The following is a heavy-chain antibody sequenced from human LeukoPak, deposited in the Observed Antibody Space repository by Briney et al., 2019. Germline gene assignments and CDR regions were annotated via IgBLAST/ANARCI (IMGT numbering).Heavy chain of an antibody. J-gene: IGHJ4*02. Sequence: SETLSLTCAVSGGSISSSTWWSWVRQPSGKGLEWIGQVYHSGTTNYNPSLKSRVTISVDTSKNQFSLKLSSVTAADTAVYYCARTKGGYSYGSGYWGQGTLVTVSS. CDR3: ARTKGGYSYGSGY. CDR2: VYHSGTT. CDR1: GGSISSSTW. D-gene: IGHD5-18*01. V-gene: IGHV4-4*02.